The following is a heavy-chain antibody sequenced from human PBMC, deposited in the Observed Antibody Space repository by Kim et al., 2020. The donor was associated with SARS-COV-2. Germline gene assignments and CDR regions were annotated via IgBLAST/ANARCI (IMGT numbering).Heavy chain of an antibody. Sequence: GGSLRLSCAASGFTFDDYAMHWVRQAPGKGLEWVSGISWNSGSIGYADSVKGRFTISRDNAKNSLYLQMNSLRAEDTALYYCAKGGIAVAGGVRGPFDYWGQGTLVTVSS. D-gene: IGHD6-19*01. CDR2: ISWNSGSI. CDR1: GFTFDDYA. CDR3: AKGGIAVAGGVRGPFDY. J-gene: IGHJ4*02. V-gene: IGHV3-9*01.